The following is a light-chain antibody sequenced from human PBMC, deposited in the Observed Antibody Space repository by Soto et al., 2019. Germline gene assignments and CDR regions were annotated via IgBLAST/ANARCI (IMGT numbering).Light chain of an antibody. CDR1: SSNIENNY. Sequence: QSVLTQPPSVSAAPGQKVTISCSGSSSNIENNYVSWYQQLPGTAPKLLIYDSDKRSSEIPDRFSGSKSGTSAALGITGLQTGDEADYYCGAWDSSLNVALFGGGTKLTVL. V-gene: IGLV1-51*01. CDR2: DSD. J-gene: IGLJ2*01. CDR3: GAWDSSLNVAL.